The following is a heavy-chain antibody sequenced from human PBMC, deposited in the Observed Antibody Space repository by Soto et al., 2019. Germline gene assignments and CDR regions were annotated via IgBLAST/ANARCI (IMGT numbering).Heavy chain of an antibody. J-gene: IGHJ5*02. Sequence: QVQLVESGGGVVQPGRSLRLSCAPSGFTFSSYAMHWVRQAPGKGLEWVAVISYDGSNKYYADSVKGRFTISRDNSKNPLYLHINSLRAEDTAVYYCACEIERFFCSWGQGTLVTVSS. CDR1: GFTFSSYA. CDR3: ACEIERFFCS. D-gene: IGHD2-15*01. CDR2: ISYDGSNK. V-gene: IGHV3-30-3*01.